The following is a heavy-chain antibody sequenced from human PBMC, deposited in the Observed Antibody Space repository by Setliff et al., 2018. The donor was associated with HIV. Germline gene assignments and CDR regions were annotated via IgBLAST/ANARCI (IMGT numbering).Heavy chain of an antibody. CDR2: INPSGGST. CDR1: GYTFTSYY. CDR3: ARDGGSYYVRNYFDC. Sequence: ASVKVSCKASGYTFTSYYIHWVRQAPGQGLEWMGIINPSGGSTNYAQKFQGRVAMTRDTSTSTVYMELSSLRSEDTAVYYCARDGGSYYVRNYFDCWGQGTLVTVSS. J-gene: IGHJ4*02. V-gene: IGHV1-46*01. D-gene: IGHD1-26*01.